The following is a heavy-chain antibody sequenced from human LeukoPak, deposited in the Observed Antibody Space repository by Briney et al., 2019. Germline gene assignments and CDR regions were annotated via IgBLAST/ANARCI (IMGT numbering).Heavy chain of an antibody. CDR2: ISYDGSNK. Sequence: GGSLRLSCAASGFTFSSYGMHWVRQAPGKGLEWVADISYDGSNKYYADSVKGRFTISRDNSKNTLYLQMNSLRAEDTAVYYCAKDVDYYDSSGYFYWGQGTLVTVSS. CDR3: AKDVDYYDSSGYFY. CDR1: GFTFSSYG. J-gene: IGHJ4*02. D-gene: IGHD3-22*01. V-gene: IGHV3-30*18.